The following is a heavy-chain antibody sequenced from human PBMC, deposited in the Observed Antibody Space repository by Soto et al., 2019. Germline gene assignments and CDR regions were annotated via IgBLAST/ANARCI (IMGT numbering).Heavy chain of an antibody. D-gene: IGHD5-12*01. CDR3: ARADGYHPEISFEY. CDR1: VVSISSYY. CDR2: IYYSGST. J-gene: IGHJ4*02. V-gene: IGHV4-59*07. Sequence: SDTLSLTCTVSVVSISSYYWSCIRHPPGKGLEWIGYIYYSGSTNYNPSLKSRVTISVDTSKNQFSLKLSSVTAADTAVYYCARADGYHPEISFEYWGQGTLVTVSS.